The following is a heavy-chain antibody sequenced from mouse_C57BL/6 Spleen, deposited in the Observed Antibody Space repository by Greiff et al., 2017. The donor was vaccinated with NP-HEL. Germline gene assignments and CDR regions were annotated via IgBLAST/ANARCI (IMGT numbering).Heavy chain of an antibody. J-gene: IGHJ1*03. Sequence: EVQLQQSGPELVKPGASVKIPCKASGYTFTDYNMDWVKQSHGKSLEWIGDINPNNGGTIYNQKFKGKATLTVDKSSSTAYMELRSLTSEDTAVYYCARGYGSSYEWYFDVWGTGTTVTVSS. CDR2: INPNNGGT. V-gene: IGHV1-18*01. CDR1: GYTFTDYN. D-gene: IGHD1-1*01. CDR3: ARGYGSSYEWYFDV.